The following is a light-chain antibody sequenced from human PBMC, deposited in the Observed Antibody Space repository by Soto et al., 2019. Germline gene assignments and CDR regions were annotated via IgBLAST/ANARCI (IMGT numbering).Light chain of an antibody. CDR1: TGAVTSEHY. CDR2: NTN. Sequence: QTVVTQEPSLTVSPGGTVSLTCGSSTGAVTSEHYTYWFQQKPGQAPRTLIYNTNNKQSWTPARFSGSLLGGKAALTLSGAQPEDEAEYSCLLSYIGPRVFGGGTKLTVL. J-gene: IGLJ3*02. V-gene: IGLV7-46*01. CDR3: LLSYIGPRV.